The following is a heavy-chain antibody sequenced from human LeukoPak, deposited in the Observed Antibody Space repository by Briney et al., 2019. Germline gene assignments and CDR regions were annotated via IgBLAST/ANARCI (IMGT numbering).Heavy chain of an antibody. CDR2: INPKSGST. Sequence: ASVKVSCKASGYTFTNYHVHWVRQAPGQGLEWMGIINPKSGSTSYAQKLQGRVTMTRDTSTSTVYMELSSLRSEDTAVYYCAREAVAGPFFDYWGQGTLVTVSS. CDR3: AREAVAGPFFDY. J-gene: IGHJ4*02. D-gene: IGHD6-19*01. V-gene: IGHV1-46*01. CDR1: GYTFTNYH.